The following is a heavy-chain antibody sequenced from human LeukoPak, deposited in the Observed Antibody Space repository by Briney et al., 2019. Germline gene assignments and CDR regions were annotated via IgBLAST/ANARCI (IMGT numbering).Heavy chain of an antibody. CDR2: INHSGST. V-gene: IGHV4-34*01. CDR3: ARTTERGYTYNYFYCYYMDV. J-gene: IGHJ6*03. CDR1: GGSISGYY. D-gene: IGHD5-18*01. Sequence: SETLSLTCAVYGGSISGYYWSWIRQPPGKGLEWLGEINHSGSTNYNPSLKSRVTISVDTSKNQFSLKLSSVTAADTAVYYCARTTERGYTYNYFYCYYMDVWGKGTTVTISS.